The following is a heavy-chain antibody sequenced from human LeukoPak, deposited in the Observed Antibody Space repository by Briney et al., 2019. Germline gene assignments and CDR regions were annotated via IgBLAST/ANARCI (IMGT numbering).Heavy chain of an antibody. V-gene: IGHV3-23*01. CDR3: ARHSRGDCFDY. Sequence: GGSLRLSCVASRFTFSSHGMNWVRQAPGKGLEWVSGIIPSGHTTYYADSVRGRFTISRDNSRNTVYLQMNSLRAEDTAVYYCARHSRGDCFDYWGQGTLITVSS. D-gene: IGHD2-15*01. CDR2: IIPSGHTT. CDR1: RFTFSSHG. J-gene: IGHJ4*02.